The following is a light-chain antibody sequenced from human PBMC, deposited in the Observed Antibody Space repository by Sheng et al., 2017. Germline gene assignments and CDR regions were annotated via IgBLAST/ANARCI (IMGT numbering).Light chain of an antibody. CDR3: QQYDKWPLT. Sequence: EIVMTQSPATLSVSLGERAALSCRASQSVGSNLAWYQQKPGQAPRLLIYGASSRATGFPARLSGSGSGTEFTLTISSLQSEDFAFYYCQQYDKWPLTFGGGTKVEIK. CDR1: QSVGSN. J-gene: IGKJ4*01. V-gene: IGKV3-15*01. CDR2: GAS.